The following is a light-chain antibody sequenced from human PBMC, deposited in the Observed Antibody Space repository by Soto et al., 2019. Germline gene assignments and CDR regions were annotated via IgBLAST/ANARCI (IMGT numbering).Light chain of an antibody. CDR2: DVS. Sequence: QSALTQPRSVSGSPGQSVSISCTGTSSDVGGYTYVSWYQQHPGKAPKVMIYDVSKRPSGVPDRFSGSKSGNTAFLTISGLQSEDEADYYCCSYAGRYTDVFGTGTKLTVL. J-gene: IGLJ1*01. CDR1: SSDVGGYTY. V-gene: IGLV2-11*01. CDR3: CSYAGRYTDV.